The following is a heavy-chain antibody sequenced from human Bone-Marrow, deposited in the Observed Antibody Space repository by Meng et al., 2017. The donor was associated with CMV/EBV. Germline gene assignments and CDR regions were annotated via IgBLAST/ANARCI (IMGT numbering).Heavy chain of an antibody. CDR1: GFSLTTNGVG. CDR2: IYWDDDK. CDR3: AHSHRGNYLDY. Sequence: QITLKESGPTLVKPTQTLTLTCTFSGFSLTTNGVGVGWIRQPPGKALEWLALIYWDDDKRYSPSLRSRLTITRDTSKNQVVLTVTDMDPVDTGTYYCAHSHRGNYLDYWGQGTLVTVSS. D-gene: IGHD1-1*01. V-gene: IGHV2-5*02. J-gene: IGHJ4*02.